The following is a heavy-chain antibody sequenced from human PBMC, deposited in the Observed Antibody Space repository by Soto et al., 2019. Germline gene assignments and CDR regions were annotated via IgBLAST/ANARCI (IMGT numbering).Heavy chain of an antibody. CDR3: ARPTVHCSGGSCPTDNWFDL. D-gene: IGHD2-15*01. CDR2: IIPILGIA. J-gene: IGHJ5*02. V-gene: IGHV1-69*02. CDR1: TFSSYT. Sequence: TFSSYTISWVRQAPGQGLAWMGRIIPILGIANYAQKFQGRVTITADKSTSTAYMELSSLRSEDTAVYYCARPTVHCSGGSCPTDNWFDLWGQGTLVSVSS.